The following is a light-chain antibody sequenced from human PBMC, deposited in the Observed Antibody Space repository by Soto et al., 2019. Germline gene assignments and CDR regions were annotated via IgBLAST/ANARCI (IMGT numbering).Light chain of an antibody. V-gene: IGKV1-5*03. CDR3: HQYDTYSRT. J-gene: IGKJ1*01. CDR1: QGISRW. CDR2: EAS. Sequence: DIQMTQSPSTLSASVGDTVTITCRAGQGISRWLAWYQQKPGRAPNLLIYEASTLESGVPSRFSGSGSGTDFTLTISSLHPDDFATYYCHQYDTYSRTFGQGTKVEIK.